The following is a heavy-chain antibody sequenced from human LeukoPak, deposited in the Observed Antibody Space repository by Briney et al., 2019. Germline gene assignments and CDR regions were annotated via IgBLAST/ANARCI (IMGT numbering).Heavy chain of an antibody. CDR1: GYTFTSYG. D-gene: IGHD2-2*01. CDR3: ARESFVVVPAAIPFDY. J-gene: IGHJ4*02. V-gene: IGHV1-18*01. CDR2: ISAYNGNT. Sequence: GASVKVSCKASGYTFTSYGISWVRQAPGQGLEWMGWISAYNGNTNYAQKLQGRVTMTTDTPTSTAYMELRSLRSDDTAVYYCARESFVVVPAAIPFDYWGQGTLVTVSS.